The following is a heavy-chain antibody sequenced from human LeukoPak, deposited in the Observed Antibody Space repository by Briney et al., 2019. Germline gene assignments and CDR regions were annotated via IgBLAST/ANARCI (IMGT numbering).Heavy chain of an antibody. V-gene: IGHV1-2*02. D-gene: IGHD1-1*01. CDR2: INPNSGGT. J-gene: IGHJ4*02. CDR3: ASITPTGTTDY. Sequence: ASVKVSCKASGYTFTGHYMHWVRQAPGQGLEWMGWINPNSGGTNYAQKFQGRVTMTRYTSISTAYMELSRMRSDDTAVYYCASITPTGTTDYWGQGTLVTVSS. CDR1: GYTFTGHY.